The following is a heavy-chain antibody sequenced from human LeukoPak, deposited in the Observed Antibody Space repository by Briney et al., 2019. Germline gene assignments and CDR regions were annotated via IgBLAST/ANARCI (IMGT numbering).Heavy chain of an antibody. CDR1: GLTFSSYS. CDR2: ISSSSSYI. J-gene: IGHJ4*02. Sequence: GGSLRLSCAASGLTFSSYSMNWVRQAPGKGLEWVSSISSSSSYIYYADSVKGRFTISRDNAKNSLYLQMNSLRAEDTAVYYCARVIVATYYFDYWGQGTLVTVSS. CDR3: ARVIVATYYFDY. D-gene: IGHD5-12*01. V-gene: IGHV3-21*01.